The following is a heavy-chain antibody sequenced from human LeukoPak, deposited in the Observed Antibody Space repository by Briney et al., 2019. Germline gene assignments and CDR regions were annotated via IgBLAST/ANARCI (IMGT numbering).Heavy chain of an antibody. CDR1: GGSISSSNW. CDR2: IYHSGST. J-gene: IGHJ6*04. V-gene: IGHV4-4*02. CDR3: ATALGGSGGSCYSCGMDV. D-gene: IGHD2-15*01. Sequence: SGTLSLTCAVPGGSISSSNWWSWVRQPPGKGLEWIGEIYHSGSTNYNPSLKSRVTISVDKSKNQFSLKLGSVTAADTAVYYCATALGGSGGSCYSCGMDVWGKGTTVTVSS.